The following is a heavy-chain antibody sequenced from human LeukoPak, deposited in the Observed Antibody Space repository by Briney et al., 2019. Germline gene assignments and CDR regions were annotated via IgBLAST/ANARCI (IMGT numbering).Heavy chain of an antibody. CDR1: GFTFSSYG. J-gene: IGHJ4*02. CDR3: AKDSALWHIVATIYSFFDY. D-gene: IGHD5-12*01. V-gene: IGHV3-30*02. CDR2: IRYDGSNK. Sequence: PGGSLRLSCAASGFTFSSYGMHWVRQAPGKGLEWVAFIRYDGSNKYYADSVKGRFTISRDNSKNTLYLQMNSLRAEDTAVYYCAKDSALWHIVATIYSFFDYWGQGTLVTVSS.